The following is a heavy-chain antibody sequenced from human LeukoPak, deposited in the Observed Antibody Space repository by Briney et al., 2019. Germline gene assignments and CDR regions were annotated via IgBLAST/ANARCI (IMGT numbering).Heavy chain of an antibody. Sequence: GGSLRLSCAASGFTFDDYAMHWVRQAPGKGLEWVSGISWNSGSIGYADSVKGRFTISRDNAMNSLYLQMNSLRAEDTALYYCAKVGRYYDFWSGPDPWGQGTLVTVSS. CDR2: ISWNSGSI. V-gene: IGHV3-9*01. D-gene: IGHD3-3*01. CDR1: GFTFDDYA. CDR3: AKVGRYYDFWSGPDP. J-gene: IGHJ5*02.